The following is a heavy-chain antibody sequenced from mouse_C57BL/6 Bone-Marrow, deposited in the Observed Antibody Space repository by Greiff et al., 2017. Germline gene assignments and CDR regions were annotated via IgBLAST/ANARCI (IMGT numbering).Heavy chain of an antibody. D-gene: IGHD1-1*01. Sequence: VHVKQSGAELVRPGASVKLSCTASGFNIKDDYMHWVKQRPEQGLEWIGWIDPENGDTEYASKFQGKATITADTSSNTAYLQLSSLTSEDTAVYYCTTLDYYGSSSYYYAMDYWGQGTSVTVSS. CDR1: GFNIKDDY. J-gene: IGHJ4*01. CDR2: IDPENGDT. CDR3: TTLDYYGSSSYYYAMDY. V-gene: IGHV14-4*01.